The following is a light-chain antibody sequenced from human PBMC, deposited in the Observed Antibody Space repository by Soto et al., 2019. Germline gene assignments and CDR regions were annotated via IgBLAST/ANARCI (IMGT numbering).Light chain of an antibody. J-gene: IGKJ3*01. CDR3: QQSYTTLFT. CDR1: QSISNY. CDR2: AAS. V-gene: IGKV1-39*01. Sequence: DLQMTQSPSSLSASVGDRVTITCRASQSISNYLNWYQQKPGKAPKLLIYAASSLQSGVPSRFSVSGSGTDFTLTISSLQPEDFATYPCQQSYTTLFTFGPGTNVDI.